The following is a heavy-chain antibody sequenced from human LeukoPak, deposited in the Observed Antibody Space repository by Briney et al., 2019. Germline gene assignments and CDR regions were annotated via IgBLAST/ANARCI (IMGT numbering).Heavy chain of an antibody. CDR3: ARDPTGDGGFDY. J-gene: IGHJ4*02. CDR2: IWYDGSNK. Sequence: PGGSLRLSCAASGFTFSSYAMSWVRQAPGKGLEWVAVIWYDGSNKYYADSVKGRFTISRDNSKNTLYLQMNSLRAEDTAVYYCARDPTGDGGFDYWGQGTLVTVSS. D-gene: IGHD7-27*01. V-gene: IGHV3-33*08. CDR1: GFTFSSYA.